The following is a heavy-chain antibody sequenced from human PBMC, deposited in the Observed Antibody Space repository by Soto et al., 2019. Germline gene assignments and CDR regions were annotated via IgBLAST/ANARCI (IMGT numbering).Heavy chain of an antibody. Sequence: SETLSLTCAVYGGSFSGYYWSWIRQPPGKGLEWIGEINHSGSTNYNPSLKSRVTISVDTSKNQFSLKLSSVTAADTAVYYCARGGVITTNPRNWFDPWGQGTLVTVSS. CDR2: INHSGST. CDR3: ARGGVITTNPRNWFDP. V-gene: IGHV4-34*01. J-gene: IGHJ5*02. CDR1: GGSFSGYY. D-gene: IGHD3-10*01.